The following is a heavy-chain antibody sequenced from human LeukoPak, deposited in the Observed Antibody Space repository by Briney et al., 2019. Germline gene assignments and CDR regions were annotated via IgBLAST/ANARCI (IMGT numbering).Heavy chain of an antibody. J-gene: IGHJ4*02. V-gene: IGHV3-48*01. CDR1: GFTFNSYS. CDR3: ASPQYTYGDPPRY. CDR2: ISSSSSVI. Sequence: GSLRLSCAASGFTFNSYSMSWVRQAPGKGLEWVSYISSSSSVISYGDSVRGRFTISRDNAKKSVYLQMNSLRAEDTAVYYCASPQYTYGDPPRYWGQGTLVTVSS. D-gene: IGHD3-16*01.